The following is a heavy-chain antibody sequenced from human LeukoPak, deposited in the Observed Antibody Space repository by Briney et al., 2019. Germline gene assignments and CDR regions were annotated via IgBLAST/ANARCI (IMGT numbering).Heavy chain of an antibody. CDR2: INTNTGNP. CDR3: ARDEARTVVTASI. V-gene: IGHV7-4-1*02. CDR1: GYTFTNYA. Sequence: ASVKVSCKASGYTFTNYAMNWVRQAPGQGLEWMGWINTNTGNPTYAQGFTGRFVFSLDTSVSTAYLQISSLKDEDTAVYYCARDEARTVVTASIWGQGTLVTVSS. J-gene: IGHJ4*02. D-gene: IGHD2-21*02.